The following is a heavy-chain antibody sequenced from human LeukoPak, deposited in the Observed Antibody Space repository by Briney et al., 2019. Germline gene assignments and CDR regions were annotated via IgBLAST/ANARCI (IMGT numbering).Heavy chain of an antibody. CDR1: GYSFTSYW. V-gene: IGHV5-51*01. CDR2: IYPGDSDT. J-gene: IGHJ5*02. CDR3: ARQAGVHRYYGSGSYYNP. D-gene: IGHD3-10*01. Sequence: GESLKISCKGSGYSFTSYWIGWARQMPGKGLEWMGIIYPGDSDTRYSPSFQGQVTISADKSISTAYLQWSSLKASDTAMYYCARQAGVHRYYGSGSYYNPWGQGTLVTVSS.